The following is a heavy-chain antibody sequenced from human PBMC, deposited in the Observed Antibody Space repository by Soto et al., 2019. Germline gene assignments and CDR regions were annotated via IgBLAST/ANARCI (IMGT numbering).Heavy chain of an antibody. CDR1: GGSISSSSYY. V-gene: IGHV4-39*01. Sequence: SETLSLTCTVSGGSISSSSYYWGWIRQPPGKGLEWIGSIYYTGSTYYNPSLKSRVTISVDTSKNQFSLKLSSVTAADTAVYYCARQQRGNDFWSGYYGLYYYYYGMDVWGQGTTVTVSS. D-gene: IGHD3-3*01. CDR3: ARQQRGNDFWSGYYGLYYYYYGMDV. J-gene: IGHJ6*02. CDR2: IYYTGST.